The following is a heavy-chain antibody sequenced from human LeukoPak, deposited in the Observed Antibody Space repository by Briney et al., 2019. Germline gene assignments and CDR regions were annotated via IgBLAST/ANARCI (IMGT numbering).Heavy chain of an antibody. CDR3: ARRFGYCSSTSCSRRYFDL. D-gene: IGHD2-2*03. J-gene: IGHJ2*01. V-gene: IGHV4-34*01. CDR1: GGSFSGYY. CDR2: INHSGST. Sequence: SETLSLTCAVYGGSFSGYYWSWIRQSPGKGLEWIGEINHSGSTNYNPSLKSRVTISVDTSKNQFSLKLSSVTAADTAVYYCARRFGYCSSTSCSRRYFDLWGRGTLVTVSS.